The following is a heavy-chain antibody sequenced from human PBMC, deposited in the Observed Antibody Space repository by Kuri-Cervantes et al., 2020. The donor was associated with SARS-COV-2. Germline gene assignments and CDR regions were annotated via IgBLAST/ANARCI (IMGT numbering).Heavy chain of an antibody. CDR2: ISSSGSTI. CDR1: GFTFSDYY. V-gene: IGHV3-11*04. D-gene: IGHD3-3*01. CDR3: AGGRDFWSGYQDSYYYYYYMDV. J-gene: IGHJ6*03. Sequence: GESLKISCAASGFTFSDYYMSWIRQAPGKGLEWVSYISSSGSTIYYADSVKGRFTISRDNAKNSLYLQMNSLRAEDTAVYYCAGGRDFWSGYQDSYYYYYYMDVWGKGTTVTVSS.